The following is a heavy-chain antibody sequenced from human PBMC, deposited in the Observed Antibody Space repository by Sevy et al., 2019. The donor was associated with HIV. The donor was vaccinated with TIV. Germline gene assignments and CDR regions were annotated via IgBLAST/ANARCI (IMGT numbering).Heavy chain of an antibody. CDR2: IGTAGDT. J-gene: IGHJ6*03. CDR3: ARGGDIVVVPAVWGYMDV. CDR1: GFTFSSYD. V-gene: IGHV3-13*01. D-gene: IGHD2-2*01. Sequence: GGSLRLSCAASGFTFSSYDMHWVRQATGKGLEWVSAIGTAGDTYYPGSVKGRFTISRENAKNSLYLQMNSLRDGDTAVYYCARGGDIVVVPAVWGYMDVWGKGTTVTVSS.